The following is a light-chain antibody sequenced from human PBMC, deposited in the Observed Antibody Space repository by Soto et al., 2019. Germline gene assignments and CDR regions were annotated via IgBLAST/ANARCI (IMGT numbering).Light chain of an antibody. Sequence: DIQMTQSPSSLSASVGDRVTITCRASQSIGTYLNWYQQKPGKAPNLLMYGASRLESGVPPRFSGSGSGTDFTLTINSLQPEDFATYYCQQSNTAPLTFPLTFGGGTKV. CDR3: QQSNTAPLTFPLT. J-gene: IGKJ4*01. CDR2: GAS. CDR1: QSIGTY. V-gene: IGKV1-39*01.